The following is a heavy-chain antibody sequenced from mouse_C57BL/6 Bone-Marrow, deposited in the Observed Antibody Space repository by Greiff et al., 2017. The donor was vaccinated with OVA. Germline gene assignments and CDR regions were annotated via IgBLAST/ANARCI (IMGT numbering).Heavy chain of an antibody. J-gene: IGHJ3*01. Sequence: EVQLQQSGPELVKPGASVKIPCKASGYTFTDYNMDWVKQSHGKSLEWIGDINPNNGGTIYNQQFKGPATLTVDKSSSTAYLELRSLTSEYTAVYYCSRSDSSGYWAWFAFWGTGTLVTVSA. V-gene: IGHV1-18*01. CDR1: GYTFTDYN. CDR3: SRSDSSGYWAWFAF. CDR2: INPNNGGT. D-gene: IGHD3-2*02.